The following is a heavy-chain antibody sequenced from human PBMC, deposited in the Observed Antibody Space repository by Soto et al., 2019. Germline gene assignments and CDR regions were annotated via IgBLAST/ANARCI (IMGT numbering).Heavy chain of an antibody. J-gene: IGHJ1*01. CDR3: ARGPNGVRPTAESFPH. V-gene: IGHV3-23*01. D-gene: IGHD2-8*01. CDR2: ISGSGGST. Sequence: EVQLLESGGGLVQPGGSLRLSCAASGFTFSNYAMSWVRQAPGKGLEWVSTISGSGGSTYYADSVKGRFTISRDNSRNRVYLQINSMSTEDTAVYYCARGPNGVRPTAESFPHWGQGTLVPVSP. CDR1: GFTFSNYA.